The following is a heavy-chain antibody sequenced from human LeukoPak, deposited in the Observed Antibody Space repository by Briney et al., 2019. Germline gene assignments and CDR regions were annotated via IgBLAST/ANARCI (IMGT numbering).Heavy chain of an antibody. J-gene: IGHJ5*02. D-gene: IGHD1-14*01. V-gene: IGHV3-74*01. Sequence: PGGSLRFSCVASGFTFSRYWMHWVRQAPGKGLVWVSRINSDGSTTIYADSVKGRFTISRDNAKNTLYLQMNSLRAEDTAVYFCASGPTGFAWGQGTLVTVSS. CDR1: GFTFSRYW. CDR2: INSDGSTT. CDR3: ASGPTGFA.